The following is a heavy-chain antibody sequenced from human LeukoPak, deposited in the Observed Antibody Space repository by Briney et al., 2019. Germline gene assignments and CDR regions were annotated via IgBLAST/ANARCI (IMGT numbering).Heavy chain of an antibody. V-gene: IGHV4-39*07. J-gene: IGHJ5*02. CDR3: ARSLTRYYGSGMSLGWFDP. D-gene: IGHD3-10*01. CDR2: INHSGST. Sequence: SETLSLTCTVSGGSISSSSYYWGWIRQPPGKGLEWIGEINHSGSTNYNPSLKSRVTISADTSKNQFSLKLSSVTAADTAVYYCARSLTRYYGSGMSLGWFDPWGQGTLVTVSS. CDR1: GGSISSSSYY.